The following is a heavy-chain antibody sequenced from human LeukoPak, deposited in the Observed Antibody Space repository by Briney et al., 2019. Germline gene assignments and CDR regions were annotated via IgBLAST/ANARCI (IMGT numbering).Heavy chain of an antibody. CDR3: AKEGRSLQTY. Sequence: GGSLRLSCAASGFMFSSNWMSWVRLAPGRGLEWVANIKEDGTETYYVDSVKGRFTISRDNAKNSLYLQMNSLRVEDTAVYYCAKEGRSLQTYWGQGTLVTVSS. CDR1: GFMFSSNW. J-gene: IGHJ4*02. CDR2: IKEDGTET. V-gene: IGHV3-7*03. D-gene: IGHD5-24*01.